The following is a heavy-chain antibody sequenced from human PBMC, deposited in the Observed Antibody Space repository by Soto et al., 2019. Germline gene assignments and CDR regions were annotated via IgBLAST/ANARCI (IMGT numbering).Heavy chain of an antibody. Sequence: TLSLPCTVCGGCINIGGFWWGCIRQRPGKGLEWIGHIDHSGTAYYNPSLRSRFTISIDTSKNQFSLNVNSVTAADTAVYHCPRRLADRAENYFNWFDPWGQRTRVTVSS. D-gene: IGHD3-10*01. J-gene: IGHJ5*02. CDR1: GGCINIGGFW. CDR3: PRRLADRAENYFNWFDP. CDR2: IDHSGTA. V-gene: IGHV4-31*03.